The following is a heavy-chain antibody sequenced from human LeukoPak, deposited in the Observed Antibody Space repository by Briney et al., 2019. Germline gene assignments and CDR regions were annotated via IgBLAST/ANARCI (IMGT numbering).Heavy chain of an antibody. J-gene: IGHJ4*02. CDR1: GFTFSSYA. Sequence: GGSLKLSCAASGFTFSSYAMHWVRQAPGKGLEWVAVISYDGSNKYYADSVKGRFTISRDNAENSLYLQMNSLRAEDAAVYYCAKEDCSGGRCYSLHYWGQGTLVTVSS. CDR2: ISYDGSNK. V-gene: IGHV3-30*07. CDR3: AKEDCSGGRCYSLHY. D-gene: IGHD2-15*01.